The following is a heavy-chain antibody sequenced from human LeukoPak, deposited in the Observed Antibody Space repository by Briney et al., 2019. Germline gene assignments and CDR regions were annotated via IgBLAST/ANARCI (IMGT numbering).Heavy chain of an antibody. CDR2: IYSGGST. J-gene: IGHJ6*02. Sequence: PGGSLRLSCAASGFTVSSNYMSWVRQAPGKGLEWVSVIYSGGSTYYADSVKGRFTISRHNSKNALYLQMNNLRAEETAVYYCARVGGSGSYYIHYGMDVWGQGTTVTVSS. D-gene: IGHD3-10*01. CDR3: ARVGGSGSYYIHYGMDV. CDR1: GFTVSSNY. V-gene: IGHV3-53*04.